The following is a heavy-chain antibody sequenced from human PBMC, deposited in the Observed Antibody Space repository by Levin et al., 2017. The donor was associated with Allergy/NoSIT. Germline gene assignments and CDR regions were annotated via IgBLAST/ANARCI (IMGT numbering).Heavy chain of an antibody. CDR2: IFSGGST. CDR3: ATGTWIQSRYDC. V-gene: IGHV3-53*01. Sequence: GGSLRLSCAASGFTVGNNYMTWVRQAPGKGLEWVSVIFSGGSTYYADSVKGRFTISRDNSKNTLYLQMNSLRVEDTAVYYCATGTWIQSRYDCWGQGTLVTVSS. D-gene: IGHD5-18*01. J-gene: IGHJ4*02. CDR1: GFTVGNNY.